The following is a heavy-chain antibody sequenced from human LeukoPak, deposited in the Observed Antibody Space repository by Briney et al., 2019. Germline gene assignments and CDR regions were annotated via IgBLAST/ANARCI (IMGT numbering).Heavy chain of an antibody. D-gene: IGHD6-19*01. Sequence: PGGSLRLSCTASGFTFSAYAVIWVRPAPGKGRVWVSAISGSGGSSYTADSVKGRSTISRDNSKNTLYLQMDSLRADDAAVYYCAKARLATPANFDYWGQGTLVTVSS. CDR2: ISGSGGSS. CDR3: AKARLATPANFDY. V-gene: IGHV3-23*01. J-gene: IGHJ4*02. CDR1: GFTFSAYA.